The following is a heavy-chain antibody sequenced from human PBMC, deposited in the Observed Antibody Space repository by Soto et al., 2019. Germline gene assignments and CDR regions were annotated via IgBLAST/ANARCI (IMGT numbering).Heavy chain of an antibody. CDR2: ISGSGTYI. V-gene: IGHV3-21*06. D-gene: IGHD1-26*01. Sequence: GGSLRLSCAASIFSFSRYSMTWVRQAPGKGLEWVSSISGSGTYIYYPDSLKGRFTISRDNAKNFLYLQMNSLRVEDTAVYYCTRGDYFDSWGQGTLVTVSS. CDR1: IFSFSRYS. J-gene: IGHJ4*02. CDR3: TRGDYFDS.